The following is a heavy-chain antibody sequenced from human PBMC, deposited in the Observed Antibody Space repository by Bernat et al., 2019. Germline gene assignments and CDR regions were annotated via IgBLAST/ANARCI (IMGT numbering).Heavy chain of an antibody. D-gene: IGHD4-17*01. CDR2: ISGSGGSK. CDR1: GFTFSSYA. Sequence: EVQLLESGGGLVQPGGSLRLSCAASGFTFSSYAMSWVRQAPGKGLEWVSAISGSGGSKYYADSVKGRFTISRDNSKNTLYLQMNSLRAEDTAVYYCAKIPNPTVTSPHDYWGQGTLVTVSS. V-gene: IGHV3-23*01. J-gene: IGHJ4*02. CDR3: AKIPNPTVTSPHDY.